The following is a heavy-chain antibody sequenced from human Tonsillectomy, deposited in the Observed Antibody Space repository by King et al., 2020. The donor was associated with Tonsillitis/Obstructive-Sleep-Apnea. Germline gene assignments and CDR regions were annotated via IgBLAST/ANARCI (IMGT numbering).Heavy chain of an antibody. CDR2: INHSGST. CDR3: ARGAIAVAGTLNWYFDL. V-gene: IGHV4-34*01. D-gene: IGHD6-19*01. Sequence: VQLQQWGAGLLKPSETLSLTCAVYGGSFSGYYWSWIRQSPGKGLEWIGEINHSGSTNYTPSLKSRVTTSVDTSKNQFSLKLSSVTAADTAVYYCARGAIAVAGTLNWYFDLWGRDTLVTVSS. J-gene: IGHJ2*01. CDR1: GGSFSGYY.